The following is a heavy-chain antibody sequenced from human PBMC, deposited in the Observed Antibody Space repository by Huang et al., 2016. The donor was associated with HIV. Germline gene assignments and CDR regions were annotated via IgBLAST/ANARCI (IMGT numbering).Heavy chain of an antibody. J-gene: IGHJ4*02. CDR3: VRGWYIAALPYFDY. V-gene: IGHV1-8*01. D-gene: IGHD6-6*01. CDR1: GYSFASYD. Sequence: QVQLVQSGAEVRKPGASVKVSCEASGYSFASYDINWVRQATGQGLEWMGWMNPNSGNTGYAQNFQGRSTMTRNTSISTAYMELSSLRSEDTAKYYCVRGWYIAALPYFDYWGQGTLVTVSS. CDR2: MNPNSGNT.